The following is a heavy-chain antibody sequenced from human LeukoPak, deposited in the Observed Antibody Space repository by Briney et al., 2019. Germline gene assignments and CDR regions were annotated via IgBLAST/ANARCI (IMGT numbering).Heavy chain of an antibody. J-gene: IGHJ4*02. V-gene: IGHV3-48*03. Sequence: PGGSLRLSCAASGFTFSDYEMNWVRQAPGKGLEWLSYISTGGRTIKYADSVKGRFTISRDNARSSLFLQMTNLRVEDTAVYFCARGVTVTYYFDHWGQGALVAVSS. D-gene: IGHD4-17*01. CDR3: ARGVTVTYYFDH. CDR2: ISTGGRTI. CDR1: GFTFSDYE.